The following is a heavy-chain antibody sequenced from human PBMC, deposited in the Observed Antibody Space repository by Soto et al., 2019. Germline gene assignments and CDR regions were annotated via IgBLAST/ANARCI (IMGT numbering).Heavy chain of an antibody. J-gene: IGHJ4*02. CDR3: ARRAEWTRYGSGSYFDY. Sequence: SETLSLTCTVSGGSITSYYWNWIRQPPGKGLEWIGYIYYSGSANYNPSLKSRVTISVDTSKNQFSLKLSSVTAADTAVYYCARRAEWTRYGSGSYFDYWGQGALVTAPQ. CDR2: IYYSGSA. CDR1: GGSITSYY. D-gene: IGHD3-10*01. V-gene: IGHV4-59*08.